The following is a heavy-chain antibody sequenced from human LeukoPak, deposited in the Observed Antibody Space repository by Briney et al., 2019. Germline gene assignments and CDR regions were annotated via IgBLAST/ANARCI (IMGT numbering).Heavy chain of an antibody. D-gene: IGHD6-13*01. CDR2: INPSGGST. CDR1: GYTFTSYY. CDR3: ARDQDEVIAAANAFDI. V-gene: IGHV1-46*01. J-gene: IGHJ3*02. Sequence: GASVKVSCKASGYTFTSYYMHWVRQAPGQGLEWMGIINPSGGSTSYAQKFQGRVTMTRDTSTSTVYMELSSLRSEGTAVYYCARDQDEVIAAANAFDIWGQGTMVTVSS.